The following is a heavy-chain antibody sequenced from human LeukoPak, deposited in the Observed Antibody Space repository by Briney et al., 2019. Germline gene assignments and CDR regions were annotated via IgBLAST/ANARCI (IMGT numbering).Heavy chain of an antibody. D-gene: IGHD6-13*01. CDR3: ANSVGQQLVLVSY. CDR1: GFTLSHYA. Sequence: GGSLRLSCSMSGFTLSHYAMSWVRQAPGKGLEWVSTIGGGGGSTDYTDSVKGRFTISRDNSKNTLYLQMNSLRAEDTAVYYCANSVGQQLVLVSYWGQGTLVTVSS. J-gene: IGHJ4*02. CDR2: IGGGGGST. V-gene: IGHV3-23*01.